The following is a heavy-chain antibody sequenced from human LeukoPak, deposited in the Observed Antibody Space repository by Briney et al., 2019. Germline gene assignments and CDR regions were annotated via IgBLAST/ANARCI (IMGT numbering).Heavy chain of an antibody. Sequence: PSETLSLTCTVSGGSISSSSYYWGWIRQPPGKGLEWIGSIYDSGSSYNSPSLKGRVTISVDTAKNQFSLKLRSVTAADTAVFYCARSPYNLYFDYWGQGALVTVSS. CDR1: GGSISSSSYY. CDR2: IYDSGSS. CDR3: ARSPYNLYFDY. D-gene: IGHD5-24*01. J-gene: IGHJ4*02. V-gene: IGHV4-39*07.